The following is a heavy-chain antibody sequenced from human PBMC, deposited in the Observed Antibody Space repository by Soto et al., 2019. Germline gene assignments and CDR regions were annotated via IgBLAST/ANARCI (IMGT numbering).Heavy chain of an antibody. CDR3: ARDESAFDLIWWFDP. J-gene: IGHJ5*02. V-gene: IGHV1-46*01. CDR1: GYTFTSHW. D-gene: IGHD3-3*02. Sequence: QAQLAQSGAEMKKPGASVKISCKASGYTFTSHWMHWVRQVPGQGLEWIGVINPTGEKKSYARRLQXXXTXPTDTSTNTGYMELSSLRSDDTAIYYCARDESAFDLIWWFDPWGPGTLVTVSS. CDR2: INPTGEKK.